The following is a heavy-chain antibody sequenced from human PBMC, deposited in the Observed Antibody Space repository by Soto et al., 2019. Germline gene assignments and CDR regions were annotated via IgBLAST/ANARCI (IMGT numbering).Heavy chain of an antibody. CDR1: GFSLSNARMG. D-gene: IGHD6-13*01. V-gene: IGHV2-26*01. J-gene: IGHJ6*02. CDR3: ARTLSGSWYVDYYYYGMDV. CDR2: IFSNDEK. Sequence: QVTLKESGPVLVKPTETLTLTCTVSGFSLSNARMGVSWIRQPPGKALEWLAHIFSNDEKSYSTSLKSRLTISKDTSKSQVVLTMTNMDPVDTATYYCARTLSGSWYVDYYYYGMDVWGQGTTVTVSS.